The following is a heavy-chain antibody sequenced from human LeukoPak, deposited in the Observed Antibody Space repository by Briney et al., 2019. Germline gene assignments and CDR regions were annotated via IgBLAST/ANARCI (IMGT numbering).Heavy chain of an antibody. Sequence: ASVKVFCKVSGYTLTELSMHWVRQAPGKGLEWMGGFDPEDGETIYAQKFQGRVTMTEDTSTDTAYMELSSLRSEDTAVYYCATGQQWLASSDYWGQGTLVTVSS. V-gene: IGHV1-24*01. CDR2: FDPEDGET. D-gene: IGHD6-19*01. J-gene: IGHJ4*02. CDR3: ATGQQWLASSDY. CDR1: GYTLTELS.